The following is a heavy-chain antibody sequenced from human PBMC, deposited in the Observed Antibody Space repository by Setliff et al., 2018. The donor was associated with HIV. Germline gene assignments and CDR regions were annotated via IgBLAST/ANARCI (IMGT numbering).Heavy chain of an antibody. CDR1: GFTFDDSG. D-gene: IGHD2-2*01. Sequence: GESLKISCAASGFTFDDSGMSWVRQAPGKGLEWVSGVNWNGGSSRYADSVKGRFTISRDNAKNSLYLQMDSLRADDTALYYCARVSTSSTPGWYFDLWGRGTLVTVSS. J-gene: IGHJ2*01. CDR2: VNWNGGSS. V-gene: IGHV3-20*04. CDR3: ARVSTSSTPGWYFDL.